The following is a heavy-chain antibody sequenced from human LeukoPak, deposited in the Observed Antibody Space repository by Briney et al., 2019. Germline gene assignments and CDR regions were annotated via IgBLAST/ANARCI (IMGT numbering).Heavy chain of an antibody. CDR2: IRYDGSNK. CDR1: GFTFSSYG. D-gene: IGHD3-10*01. J-gene: IGHJ6*03. Sequence: GGSLRLSCAASGFTFSSYGMHWVRQAPGKGLEWVAFIRYDGSNKYYADSVKGRFTISRDNSKNTLYLQMNSLRAEDTAVYYCAKVAINYYGSGSYYIDYYYYYYMDVWGKGTTVTISS. CDR3: AKVAINYYGSGSYYIDYYYYYYMDV. V-gene: IGHV3-30*02.